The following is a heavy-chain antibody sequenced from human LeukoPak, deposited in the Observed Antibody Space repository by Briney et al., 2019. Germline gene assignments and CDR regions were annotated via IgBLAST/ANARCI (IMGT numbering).Heavy chain of an antibody. CDR2: ISGSGDNT. D-gene: IGHD4-17*01. J-gene: IGHJ4*02. V-gene: IGHV3-23*01. Sequence: PGGSLRLSCAASGFTFSSHAVSWVRQAPGKGLEWVSVISGSGDNTYYADSVKGRLTISRDNSKNTLYLQMNSLRGEDTAVYYCAKHEENYGDSCLDDYWGQGTLVTVSS. CDR3: AKHEENYGDSCLDDY. CDR1: GFTFSSHA.